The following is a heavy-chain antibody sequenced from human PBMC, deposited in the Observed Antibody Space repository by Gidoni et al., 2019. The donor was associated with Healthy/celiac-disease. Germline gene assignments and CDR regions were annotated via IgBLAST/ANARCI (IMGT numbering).Heavy chain of an antibody. D-gene: IGHD4-17*01. V-gene: IGHV3-20*01. CDR2: INWNGGST. CDR1: GSTFDDYR. J-gene: IGHJ5*02. Sequence: EVQLVESGGGVVRPGGSLRLSCAASGSTFDDYRMRWVRPAPVKGREWGSGINWNGGSTGYADAVKGRFTISRDNAKNSVYLQMNSLRAEDTALYHCARDFLTTVTTAFDPWGQGTLVTVSS. CDR3: ARDFLTTVTTAFDP.